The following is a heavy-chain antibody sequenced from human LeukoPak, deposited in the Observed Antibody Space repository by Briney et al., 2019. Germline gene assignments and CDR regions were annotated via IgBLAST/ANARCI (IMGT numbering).Heavy chain of an antibody. V-gene: IGHV1-69*01. CDR1: GGTFSSYA. J-gene: IGHJ4*02. Sequence: SVKVSCKASGGTFSSYAISWVRQATGQGLEWMGGIIPIFGTANYAQKFQGRVTITADESTSTAYMELSSLRSEDTAVYYCARARRYSSSEFDYWGQGTLVTVSS. CDR3: ARARRYSSSEFDY. D-gene: IGHD6-6*01. CDR2: IIPIFGTA.